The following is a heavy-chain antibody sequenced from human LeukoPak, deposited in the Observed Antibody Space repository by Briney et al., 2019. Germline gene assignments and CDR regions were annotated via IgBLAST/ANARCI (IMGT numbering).Heavy chain of an antibody. Sequence: GGSLRLSCAASGFTFSSYAMNWVRQAPGKGLEWVSAISASGGSTYYADSVRGRFTISRDNSKNTLYLQINSLRAEDTALYHCAKGGYSTSDGNFDYWGQGTLVTVSS. J-gene: IGHJ4*02. V-gene: IGHV3-23*01. D-gene: IGHD6-6*01. CDR1: GFTFSSYA. CDR2: ISASGGST. CDR3: AKGGYSTSDGNFDY.